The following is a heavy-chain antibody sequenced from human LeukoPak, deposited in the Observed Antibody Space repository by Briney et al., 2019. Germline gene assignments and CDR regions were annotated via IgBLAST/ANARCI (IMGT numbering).Heavy chain of an antibody. V-gene: IGHV3-23*01. Sequence: GGSLRLSCAASGFTFSSYGMHWVRQAPGKGLEWVSAISGSGGSTYYADSVKGRFTISRDNSKNTLYLQMNSLRAEDTAVYYCAKDPARVPNGYWGQGTLVTVSS. CDR1: GFTFSSYG. J-gene: IGHJ4*02. CDR3: AKDPARVPNGY. D-gene: IGHD2-2*01. CDR2: ISGSGGST.